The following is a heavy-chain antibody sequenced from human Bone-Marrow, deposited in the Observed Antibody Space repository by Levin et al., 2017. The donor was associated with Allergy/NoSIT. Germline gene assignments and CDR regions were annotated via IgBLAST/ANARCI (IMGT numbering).Heavy chain of an antibody. CDR2: ISYDGSNK. Sequence: GGSLRLSCAASGFTFSSYGMHWVRQAPGKGLEWVAVISYDGSNKYYADSVKGRFTISRDNSKNTLYLQMNSLRAEDTAVYYCAKDALPMVRGDAFDIWGQGTMVTVSS. CDR3: AKDALPMVRGDAFDI. V-gene: IGHV3-30*18. D-gene: IGHD3-10*01. CDR1: GFTFSSYG. J-gene: IGHJ3*02.